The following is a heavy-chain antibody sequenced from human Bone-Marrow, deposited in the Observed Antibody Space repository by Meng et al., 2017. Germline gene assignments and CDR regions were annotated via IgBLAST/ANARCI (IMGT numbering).Heavy chain of an antibody. V-gene: IGHV4-39*01. CDR1: GGSISSSSYY. J-gene: IGHJ5*02. CDR2: IYYSGST. Sequence: QLQLQESGPGLVKPSETLSLTCTVSGGSISSSSYYWGWIRQPPGKGLEWIGSIYYSGSTYYNPSLKSRVTISVDTSKNQLSLKLSSVTAADTAVYYCARQGFLEWLLYRGNWFDPWGQGTLVTVSS. CDR3: ARQGFLEWLLYRGNWFDP. D-gene: IGHD3-3*01.